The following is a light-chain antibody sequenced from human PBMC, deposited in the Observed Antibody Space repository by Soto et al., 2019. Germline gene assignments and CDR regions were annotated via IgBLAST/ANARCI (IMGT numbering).Light chain of an antibody. J-gene: IGLJ1*01. Sequence: QSVLTQPASVSGSPGQSITISCTGTSSDVGNYNLVSWYQQYLGKAPKLMIYEVSKRPSGVSNRFSGSKSGNTASLTISGLQAEDEADYYCCSYAGSSTFYVFGTGTKVTV. CDR3: CSYAGSSTFYV. CDR1: SSDVGNYNL. V-gene: IGLV2-23*02. CDR2: EVS.